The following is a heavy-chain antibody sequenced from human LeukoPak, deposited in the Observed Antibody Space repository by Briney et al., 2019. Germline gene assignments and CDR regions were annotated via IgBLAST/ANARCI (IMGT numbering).Heavy chain of an antibody. CDR2: VNDSGGST. J-gene: IGHJ6*02. Sequence: GGSLRLSCAASGFTFTSYAMNWVRQAPGKGLEWVSSVNDSGGSTYYADSVRGRFTISRDNSKNTLYLQMNSLRAEDTAVYYCAKDKNPGYYYYGMDVWGQGTTVTVSS. D-gene: IGHD1-14*01. V-gene: IGHV3-23*01. CDR3: AKDKNPGYYYYGMDV. CDR1: GFTFTSYA.